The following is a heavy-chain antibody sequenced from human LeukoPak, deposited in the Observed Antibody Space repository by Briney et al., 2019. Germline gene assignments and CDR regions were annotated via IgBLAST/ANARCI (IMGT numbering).Heavy chain of an antibody. D-gene: IGHD3-22*01. J-gene: IGHJ3*02. CDR2: ISGSAYST. Sequence: PGGSLRLSCAASGYTFRDYSVNWVRQAPGKGLEWISAISGSAYSTSYADSVKGRFTISRDNSKNTLYLQMNSLRAEDTAVYYCARNSSGFKLGDAFDIWGQGTMVTVSS. V-gene: IGHV3-23*01. CDR1: GYTFRDYS. CDR3: ARNSSGFKLGDAFDI.